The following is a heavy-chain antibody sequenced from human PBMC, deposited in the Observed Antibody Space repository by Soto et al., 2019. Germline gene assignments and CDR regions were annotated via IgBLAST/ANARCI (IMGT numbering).Heavy chain of an antibody. CDR2: VYYNGTT. CDR3: ARDHIDPLPRGFDY. J-gene: IGHJ4*02. V-gene: IGHV4-30-4*01. D-gene: IGHD2-2*01. CDR1: GASISSGDYF. Sequence: PWETLSLTCTVSGASISSGDYFWTWIRQPPGKGLEWIGYVYYNGTTDYNPSLKNRVTISADTSKNQFSLKVTSVTAADTAVYYCARDHIDPLPRGFDYWGQGTLVTVSS.